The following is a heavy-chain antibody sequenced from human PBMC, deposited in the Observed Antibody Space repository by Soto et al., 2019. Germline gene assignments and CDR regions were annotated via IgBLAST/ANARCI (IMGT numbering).Heavy chain of an antibody. Sequence: PSETMSLTCTVSGGSISSSSYYWGWIRQPPGKGLEWIGSIYYSGSTYYNPSLKSRVTISVDTSKNQFSLKLSSVTAADTAVYYCARRQSSSWPNWFDPWGQGTLVTVSS. D-gene: IGHD6-13*01. J-gene: IGHJ5*02. CDR1: GGSISSSSYY. CDR3: ARRQSSSWPNWFDP. V-gene: IGHV4-39*01. CDR2: IYYSGST.